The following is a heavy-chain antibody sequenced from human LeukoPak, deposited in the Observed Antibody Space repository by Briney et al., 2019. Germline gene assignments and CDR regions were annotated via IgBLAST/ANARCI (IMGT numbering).Heavy chain of an antibody. Sequence: GGSLRLSCAASGFSFSSYWMHWVRQAPGKGLVWVSRVNSDGKTTTYADSVKGRFTISRVNSRNTLYLQMNRLRVEDTAVYYCAKGSRGSCRGAYCYSFDNWGQGAVVTVSS. D-gene: IGHD2-21*02. J-gene: IGHJ4*02. CDR1: GFSFSSYW. CDR2: VNSDGKTT. CDR3: AKGSRGSCRGAYCYSFDN. V-gene: IGHV3-74*01.